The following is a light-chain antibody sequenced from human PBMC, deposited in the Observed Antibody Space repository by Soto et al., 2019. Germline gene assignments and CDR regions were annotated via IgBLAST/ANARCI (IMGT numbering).Light chain of an antibody. Sequence: IQLTQSPSSLSASVGDRVTITCRASQGINSYLAWYQQAPGKAPKLLIYGASTLQRGVPSRFSGSGSGTDFTLTISSLQPEDFATYYCQQLNSYPSFGGGTKVDIK. V-gene: IGKV1-9*01. CDR2: GAS. CDR1: QGINSY. CDR3: QQLNSYPS. J-gene: IGKJ4*01.